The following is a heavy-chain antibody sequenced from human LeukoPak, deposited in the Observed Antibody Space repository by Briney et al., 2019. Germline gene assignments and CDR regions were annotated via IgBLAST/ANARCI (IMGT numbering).Heavy chain of an antibody. CDR2: IWYDGSNK. CDR1: GFTFSSYG. D-gene: IGHD3-3*01. V-gene: IGHV3-33*01. Sequence: GGSLRLSCAASGFTFSSYGMHWVRQAPGKGLEWVAVIWYDGSNKYYADSVKGRFTISRDNPKNTLYLQMNSLRAEDTAVYYCARDNEYDFWSGYYRSTYYYYGMDVWGQGTTVTVSS. J-gene: IGHJ6*02. CDR3: ARDNEYDFWSGYYRSTYYYYGMDV.